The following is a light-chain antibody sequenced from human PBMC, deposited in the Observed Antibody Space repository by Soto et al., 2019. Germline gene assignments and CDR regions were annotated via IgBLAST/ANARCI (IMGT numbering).Light chain of an antibody. V-gene: IGKV1-5*03. Sequence: DIQMTQSPSTLSASVGDRVTITCRASQSISSWLAWYQQKPGKAPKLLIYKASNLESGVPSRFSGSGSGTEFTLTISSLQTDDFATYYCLQYNSYPLTFGHGTKVYIK. CDR3: LQYNSYPLT. CDR1: QSISSW. CDR2: KAS. J-gene: IGKJ3*01.